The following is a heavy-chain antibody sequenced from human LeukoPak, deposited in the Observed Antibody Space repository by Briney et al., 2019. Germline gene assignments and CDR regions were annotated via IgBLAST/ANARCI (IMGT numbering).Heavy chain of an antibody. CDR3: ASGYCSGGSCYYMDV. CDR1: GYSISSGYY. Sequence: SETLSLTCTVSGYSISSGYYWGWIRQPPGKGLEWIGSIYHSGRTYYNPSLKSRVTISVDTSKNQFSLKLSSVTAADTAVYYCASGYCSGGSCYYMDVWGKGTTVTVSS. D-gene: IGHD2-15*01. CDR2: IYHSGRT. J-gene: IGHJ6*03. V-gene: IGHV4-38-2*02.